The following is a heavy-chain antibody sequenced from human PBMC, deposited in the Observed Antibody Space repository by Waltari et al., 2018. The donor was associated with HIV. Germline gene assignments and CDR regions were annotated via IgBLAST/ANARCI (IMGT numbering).Heavy chain of an antibody. CDR1: GCTFSDFT. Sequence: EMQLVESGGGLVQPGGSLRRSSAAQGCTFSDFTMNWVRQGPGKGLEWVSYIDSSSSVVYYSDSVKRRFTISRDNAKRSLFLQMNSLRAEDTALYYCVRPATVTSDGFDYWGQGTLVTVSS. CDR2: IDSSSSVV. J-gene: IGHJ4*02. CDR3: VRPATVTSDGFDY. V-gene: IGHV3-48*01. D-gene: IGHD4-17*01.